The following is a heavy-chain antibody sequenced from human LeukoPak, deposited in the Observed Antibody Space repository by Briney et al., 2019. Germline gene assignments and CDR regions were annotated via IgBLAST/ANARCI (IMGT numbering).Heavy chain of an antibody. J-gene: IGHJ4*02. V-gene: IGHV3-23*01. Sequence: PGGSLRLSCAASGFTFSDHARSWVRQAPGKGLEWVAAISGSGGSTYFPDSVKGRFTISRDISNNTLYLHLQMNSLRAEDTAVYYCAKGGTSHEGPFDYWGQGTLVTVSS. CDR3: AKGGTSHEGPFDY. D-gene: IGHD2-2*01. CDR1: GFTFSDHA. CDR2: ISGSGGST.